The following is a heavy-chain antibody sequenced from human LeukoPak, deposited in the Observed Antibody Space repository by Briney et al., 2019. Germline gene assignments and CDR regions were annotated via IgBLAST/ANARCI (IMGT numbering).Heavy chain of an antibody. CDR2: IYTSGST. J-gene: IGHJ5*02. V-gene: IGHV4-4*07. D-gene: IGHD2-15*01. CDR1: GGSISSYY. CDR3: AREPLGYCSGGSCYIDP. Sequence: PSETLSLTCTVSGGSISSYYWSWIRQPAGKGLEWIGRIYTSGSTNYNPSLKSRVTVSVDTSKNQFSLKLSSVTAADTAVYYCAREPLGYCSGGSCYIDPWGQGTLVTVSS.